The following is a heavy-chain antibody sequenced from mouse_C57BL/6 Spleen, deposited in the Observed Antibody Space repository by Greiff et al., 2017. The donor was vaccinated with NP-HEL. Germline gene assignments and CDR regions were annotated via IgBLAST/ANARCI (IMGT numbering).Heavy chain of an antibody. V-gene: IGHV1-72*01. J-gene: IGHJ3*01. Sequence: QVQLQQPGAELVKPGASVKLSCKASGYTFTSYWMHWVKQRPGRGLEWIGRIDPNSGGTKYNEKFKSKATLTVDKPSSTAYMQISSRTSEDSAVYYCAREDGYSAWFAYWGQGTLVTVSA. CDR3: AREDGYSAWFAY. CDR2: IDPNSGGT. CDR1: GYTFTSYW. D-gene: IGHD2-3*01.